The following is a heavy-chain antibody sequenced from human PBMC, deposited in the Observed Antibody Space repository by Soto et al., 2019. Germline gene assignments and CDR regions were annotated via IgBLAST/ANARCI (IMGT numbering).Heavy chain of an antibody. CDR3: ARGRGYSGDDLQEDGFDI. J-gene: IGHJ3*02. D-gene: IGHD5-12*01. V-gene: IGHV1-46*01. CDR1: GYTFSSSY. Sequence: QVQLMQSGTEVKEPGASVNLSCKASGYTFSSSYIHWVRQAPGQGLVWMGIMNPSGDRTNYAQNFQGRVTMTRDTATSTVYMELSSLSSEDTAVYYCARGRGYSGDDLQEDGFDIWGQGTMVTVS. CDR2: MNPSGDRT.